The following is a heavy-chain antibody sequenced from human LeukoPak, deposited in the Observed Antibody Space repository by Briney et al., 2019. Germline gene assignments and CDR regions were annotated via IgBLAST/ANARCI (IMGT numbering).Heavy chain of an antibody. CDR3: ASFPIVGTTIVDY. Sequence: PGGSLRLSCAASGFTFISYWMYWVRQAPGKGLVWVSRISSEGSSTTYADSVKGRFTISRDNAKSTLYLQMNSLGAEDTGVYYCASFPIVGTTIVDYWGQGTLATVSS. J-gene: IGHJ4*02. D-gene: IGHD2-21*01. V-gene: IGHV3-74*01. CDR1: GFTFISYW. CDR2: ISSEGSST.